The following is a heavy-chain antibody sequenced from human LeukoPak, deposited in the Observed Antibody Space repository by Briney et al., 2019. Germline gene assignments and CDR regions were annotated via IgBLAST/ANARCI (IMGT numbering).Heavy chain of an antibody. J-gene: IGHJ5*02. CDR3: VREDGRVRYCDATNCYRYNWFDP. CDR2: INHGGTT. D-gene: IGHD3-9*01. Sequence: SETLSLTCAVYGGSFSGHYWTWIRQPPGKGLEWIGEINHGGTTTYSPSLKSRVTISIDRSKNQFSLRLSSVTAADAAVYYRVREDGRVRYCDATNCYRYNWFDPWGQGTLVTISS. V-gene: IGHV4-34*01. CDR1: GGSFSGHY.